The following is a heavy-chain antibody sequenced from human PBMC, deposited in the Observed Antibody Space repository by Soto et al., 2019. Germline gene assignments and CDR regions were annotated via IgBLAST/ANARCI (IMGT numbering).Heavy chain of an antibody. CDR1: GESITSLGYY. V-gene: IGHV4-31*03. CDR3: TSGDS. Sequence: QVHLQESGPGLVKPSQTLSLACSVSGESITSLGYYWTWVRQPPGKGLEWIGFVSYTGSTFYNSALQTRVTISRHTSQNKFFLDLKSVTVADTAMYFCTSGDSWGHGVLVTLSS. J-gene: IGHJ5*01. CDR2: VSYTGST.